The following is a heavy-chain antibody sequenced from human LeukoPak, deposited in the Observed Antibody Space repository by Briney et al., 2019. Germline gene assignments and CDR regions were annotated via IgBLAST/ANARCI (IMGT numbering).Heavy chain of an antibody. Sequence: GASVKVSCKASGYTFTSYDINWVRQATGQGLEWMGWMNPNSGNTGYAQKFQGRVTMTRNTSISTAYMELSSLRSEDTAVYYCARLVGATTYYYYMDVWGKGTTVTVSS. J-gene: IGHJ6*03. D-gene: IGHD1-26*01. CDR1: GYTFTSYD. V-gene: IGHV1-8*01. CDR2: MNPNSGNT. CDR3: ARLVGATTYYYYMDV.